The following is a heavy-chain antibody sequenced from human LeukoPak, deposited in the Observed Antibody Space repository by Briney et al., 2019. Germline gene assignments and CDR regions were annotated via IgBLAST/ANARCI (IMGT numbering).Heavy chain of an antibody. V-gene: IGHV3-20*04. CDR3: ARDGGYSYGYSGSYYYYYYMDV. CDR1: GFTFDDYG. J-gene: IGHJ6*03. Sequence: GGSLRLSCAASGFTFDDYGMSWVRQAPGKGLEWVSGINWNGGSTGYADSVKGRFTISRDNAKNSLYLQMNSLRAEDTALYYCARDGGYSYGYSGSYYYYYYMDVWGKGTTVTVSS. D-gene: IGHD5-18*01. CDR2: INWNGGST.